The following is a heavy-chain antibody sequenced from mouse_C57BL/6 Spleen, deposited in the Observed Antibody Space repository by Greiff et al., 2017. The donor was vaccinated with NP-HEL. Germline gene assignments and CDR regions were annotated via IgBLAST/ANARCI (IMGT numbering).Heavy chain of an antibody. CDR1: GYTFTDYE. Sequence: VQLQQSGAELVRPGASVTLSCKASGYTFTDYEMHWVKQTPVHGLEWIGAIDPETGGTAYNQKFKGKAILTADKSSSTAYMELRSLTSEDSAVYYCTPQGYSNYVYAMDDWGQGTSVTVSS. CDR3: TPQGYSNYVYAMDD. CDR2: IDPETGGT. V-gene: IGHV1-15*01. D-gene: IGHD2-5*01. J-gene: IGHJ4*01.